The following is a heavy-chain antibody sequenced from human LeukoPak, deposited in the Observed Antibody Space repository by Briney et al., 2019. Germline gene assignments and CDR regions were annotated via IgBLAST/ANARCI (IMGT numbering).Heavy chain of an antibody. V-gene: IGHV4-34*01. J-gene: IGHJ5*02. Sequence: SETLSLTCAVYGGSFSGYYWSWIRQPPGKGLEWIGEINHSGSINYNPSLKSRVTISVDTSKNQISLKLSSVTAADTAVYYCARRLSLGYCSSTSCPRRYWFDPWGQGTLVTVSS. D-gene: IGHD2-2*03. CDR1: GGSFSGYY. CDR2: INHSGSI. CDR3: ARRLSLGYCSSTSCPRRYWFDP.